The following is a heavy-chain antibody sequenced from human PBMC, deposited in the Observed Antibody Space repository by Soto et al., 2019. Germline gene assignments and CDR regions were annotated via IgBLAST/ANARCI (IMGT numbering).Heavy chain of an antibody. Sequence: WWSLRLSCAASVFTFSSYAMSWVRQAPGKGLEWVSAISGSGGSTYYADSVKGRFTISRDNSKNTLYLQMNSLRAEDTAVYYCASVTMIVVVITRFDYWGQGTLVTVSS. CDR2: ISGSGGST. CDR3: ASVTMIVVVITRFDY. J-gene: IGHJ4*02. CDR1: VFTFSSYA. V-gene: IGHV3-23*01. D-gene: IGHD3-22*01.